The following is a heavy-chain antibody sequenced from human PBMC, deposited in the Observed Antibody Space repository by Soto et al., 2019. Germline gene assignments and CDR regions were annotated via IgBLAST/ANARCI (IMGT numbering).Heavy chain of an antibody. V-gene: IGHV4-34*01. CDR2: INHSGST. CDR3: ARGRLVFRY. D-gene: IGHD3-10*01. Sequence: QVQLQQWGAGLLKPSETLSLTCAVYGGSFSGYYWSWIRQPPGKGLEWIGEINHSGSTNYNPSLKSSITISVDTSKNQFYLKLSTVTAADTAVYYCARGRLVFRYWGQGTLVTVSS. CDR1: GGSFSGYY. J-gene: IGHJ4*02.